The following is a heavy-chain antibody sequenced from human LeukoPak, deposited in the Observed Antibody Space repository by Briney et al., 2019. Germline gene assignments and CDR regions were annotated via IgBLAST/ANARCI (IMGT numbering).Heavy chain of an antibody. Sequence: ASVKVSCKASGYTFTGYYMHWVRQAPGQGLEWMGWINPNSGGTNYAQKFQGRVTMTRDTSISTAYMELSSLRSDDTAVYYCARGSSAGFGYYYYYMDVWGKGTTVTVSS. V-gene: IGHV1-2*02. CDR2: INPNSGGT. D-gene: IGHD6-6*01. CDR1: GYTFTGYY. J-gene: IGHJ6*03. CDR3: ARGSSAGFGYYYYYMDV.